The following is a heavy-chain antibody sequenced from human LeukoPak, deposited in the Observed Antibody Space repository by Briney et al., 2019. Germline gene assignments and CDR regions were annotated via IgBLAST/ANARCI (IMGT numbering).Heavy chain of an antibody. CDR3: ASVHGYYDSSGYYHFFDY. Sequence: GASVKVSCKASGYTFTGYYMHWVRQAPGQGLEWMGRINPNSGGTNYAQKFQGRVTITRDPSLSTAYMELSRLRSYDTAVYYCASVHGYYDSSGYYHFFDYWGQGTLVSVSS. CDR2: INPNSGGT. CDR1: GYTFTGYY. V-gene: IGHV1-2*06. D-gene: IGHD3-22*01. J-gene: IGHJ4*02.